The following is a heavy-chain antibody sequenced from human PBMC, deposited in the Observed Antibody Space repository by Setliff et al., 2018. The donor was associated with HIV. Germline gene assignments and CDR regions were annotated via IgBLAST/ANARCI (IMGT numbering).Heavy chain of an antibody. V-gene: IGHV4-4*08. J-gene: IGHJ4*02. D-gene: IGHD3-9*01. CDR3: ARGGVLRYFDWAY. Sequence: SETLSLTCTVSGGSISNYYWSWIRQPPGEGLEWIGYIYTSGSTDYYPSLKSRVTISVDTSKNQFSLKLSSVTAADTAVYCCARGGVLRYFDWAYWGQGTLVTVSS. CDR1: GGSISNYY. CDR2: IYTSGST.